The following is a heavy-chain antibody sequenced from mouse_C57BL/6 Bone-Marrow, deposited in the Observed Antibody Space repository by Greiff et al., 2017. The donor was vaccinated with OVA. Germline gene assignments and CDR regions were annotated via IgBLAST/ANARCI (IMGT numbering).Heavy chain of an antibody. CDR1: GFTFSDYG. D-gene: IGHD2-2*01. Sequence: DVHLVESGGGLVKPGGSLKLSCAASGFTFSDYGMHWVRQAPEKGLEWVAYISSGRSTIYYADTVKGRFTISRDNAKNTLFLQMTSLRSEDTAMYYRARQWFYAMDYWGQGTSVTVSS. J-gene: IGHJ4*01. CDR2: ISSGRSTI. V-gene: IGHV5-17*01. CDR3: ARQWFYAMDY.